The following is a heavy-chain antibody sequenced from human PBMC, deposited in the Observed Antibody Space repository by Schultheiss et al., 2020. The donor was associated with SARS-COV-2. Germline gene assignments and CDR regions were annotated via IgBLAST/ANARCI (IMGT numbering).Heavy chain of an antibody. CDR2: ISSSSSYI. V-gene: IGHV3-21*01. D-gene: IGHD1-26*01. J-gene: IGHJ6*02. CDR3: ERGSAGRVLYGMDV. CDR1: GFTFSSYG. Sequence: GGSLRLSCAASGFTFSSYGMNWVRQAPGKGLEWVSSISSSSSYIYYADSVKGRFTISRDNAKNSLYLQMNSLRAEDTAVYYCERGSAGRVLYGMDVWGQGTTVTVSS.